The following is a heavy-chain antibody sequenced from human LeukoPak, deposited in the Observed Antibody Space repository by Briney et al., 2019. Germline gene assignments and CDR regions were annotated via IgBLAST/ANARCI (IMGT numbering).Heavy chain of an antibody. CDR1: GFTFSSYG. Sequence: PGRSLRLSCAASGFTFSSYGMHWVRQAPGKGLEWVAVIWYDGSNKYYADSVKGRFTISRDNSENTLYLQMNSLRAEDTAVYYCARGLSCDILTGKTNWFDPWGQGTLVTVSS. V-gene: IGHV3-33*01. CDR2: IWYDGSNK. J-gene: IGHJ5*02. D-gene: IGHD3-9*01. CDR3: ARGLSCDILTGKTNWFDP.